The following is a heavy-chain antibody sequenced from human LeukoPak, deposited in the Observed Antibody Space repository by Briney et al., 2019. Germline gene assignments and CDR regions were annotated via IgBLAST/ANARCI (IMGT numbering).Heavy chain of an antibody. CDR1: GFTFSNYG. CDR3: AKDGDYVRNYYYYGMDV. Sequence: GGSLRLSCAASGFTFSNYGIHWARQAPGKGLEWVAVISYDGSNKYYADSVEGRFTISRDNSRNTLYLQMNSLRAEDTAVYYCAKDGDYVRNYYYYGMDVWGQGTTVTVSS. V-gene: IGHV3-30*18. CDR2: ISYDGSNK. D-gene: IGHD4-17*01. J-gene: IGHJ6*02.